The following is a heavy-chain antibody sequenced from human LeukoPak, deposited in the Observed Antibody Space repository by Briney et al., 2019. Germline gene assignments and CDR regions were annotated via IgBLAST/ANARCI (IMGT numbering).Heavy chain of an antibody. CDR2: ISSGSSTI. CDR3: AREPIDY. V-gene: IGHV3-48*01. Sequence: GGSLRLSCAPSGFTFSSYSMNWVRQAPGKGLEWVSYISSGSSTIYYADSVKGRFTISRDNAKNSLYLQMNSLRAEDTGVYYCAREPIDYWGQGTLVTVSS. J-gene: IGHJ4*02. CDR1: GFTFSSYS.